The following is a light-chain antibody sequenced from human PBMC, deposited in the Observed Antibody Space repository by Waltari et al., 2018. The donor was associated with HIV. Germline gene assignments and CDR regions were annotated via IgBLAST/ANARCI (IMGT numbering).Light chain of an antibody. Sequence: QSALTQPASVSGSPGQSITISCTGTRSNVGSVDLVPWYQQHPGEAPKLIIYEVTKRPSGVSNRFSGSKSGNTASLTISGLQAEDEADYYCCSCPRSGIRYVFGTGTKVTVL. V-gene: IGLV2-23*02. J-gene: IGLJ1*01. CDR2: EVT. CDR3: CSCPRSGIRYV. CDR1: RSNVGSVDL.